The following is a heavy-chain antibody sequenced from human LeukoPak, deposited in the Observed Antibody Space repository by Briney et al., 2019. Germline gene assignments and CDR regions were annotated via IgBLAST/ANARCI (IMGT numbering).Heavy chain of an antibody. CDR2: INPSGGST. J-gene: IGHJ3*02. CDR1: GYTFTSYY. Sequence: ASVTVSCEASGYTFTSYYMHWVRQAPGRGLEWMGIINPSGGSTSYAQKFQGRVTMTRDTSTSTVYMELSSLRSEDTAVYYCARAAAAGTSHDAFDIWGQGTMVTVSS. CDR3: ARAAAAGTSHDAFDI. D-gene: IGHD6-13*01. V-gene: IGHV1-46*01.